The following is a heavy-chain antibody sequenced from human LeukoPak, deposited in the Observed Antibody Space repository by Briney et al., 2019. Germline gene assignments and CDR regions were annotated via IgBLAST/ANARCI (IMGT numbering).Heavy chain of an antibody. CDR2: IIPIFGTA. J-gene: IGHJ3*02. D-gene: IGHD3-22*01. CDR1: GGTFSSYA. CDR3: ASPYYYDSSGPSAFDI. V-gene: IGHV1-69*13. Sequence: SVKVSCTASGGTFSSYAISWVRQASGQGLEWMGGIIPIFGTANYAQKFQGRVTITADESTSTAYMELSSLRSEDTAVYYCASPYYYDSSGPSAFDIWGQGTKVTVSS.